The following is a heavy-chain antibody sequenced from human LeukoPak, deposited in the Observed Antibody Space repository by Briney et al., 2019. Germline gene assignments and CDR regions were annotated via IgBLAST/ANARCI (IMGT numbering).Heavy chain of an antibody. J-gene: IGHJ4*02. CDR3: ATNTGTVFDY. CDR1: GDFITASY. CDR2: VYYSGST. V-gene: IGHV4-59*01. D-gene: IGHD7-27*01. Sequence: SETLSLTRTVSGDFITASYWSWIRQPPGKGLEWIGYVYYSGSTEYNPSLRSRVTISLEMSKHQFSLNVTSVTAADTAVYYCATNTGTVFDYWGQGALVTVSS.